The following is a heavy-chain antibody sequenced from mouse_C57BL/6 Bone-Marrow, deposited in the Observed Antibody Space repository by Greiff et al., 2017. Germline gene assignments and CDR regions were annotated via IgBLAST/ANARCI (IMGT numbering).Heavy chain of an antibody. CDR2: MSNGGGST. D-gene: IGHD3-1*01. CDR3: ARGVGDEAWFAY. V-gene: IGHV5-12*01. CDR1: GFTFRDYY. J-gene: IGHJ3*01. Sequence: EVQVVESGGGLVQPGGSLKLSCAASGFTFRDYYMYWVRQTPETRLEWVAYMSNGGGSTYYPDTVKGRFTISRDNAKNTLYLQMSRLKSEDTAMYYCARGVGDEAWFAYWGQGTLVTVSA.